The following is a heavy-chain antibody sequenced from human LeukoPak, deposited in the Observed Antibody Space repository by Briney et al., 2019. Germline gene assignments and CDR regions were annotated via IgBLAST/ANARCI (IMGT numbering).Heavy chain of an antibody. CDR3: AREDRDYYYMDV. CDR1: GGTFSSYA. Sequence: SVKVSCKASGGTFSSYAISWVRQAPGQGLEWMGWIIPNFGTANYAQKFQGGVTISTDESTSTAYMELSSLRSEDTAVYHCAREDRDYYYMDVWGEGTTVTVSS. V-gene: IGHV1-69*05. CDR2: IIPNFGTA. J-gene: IGHJ6*03.